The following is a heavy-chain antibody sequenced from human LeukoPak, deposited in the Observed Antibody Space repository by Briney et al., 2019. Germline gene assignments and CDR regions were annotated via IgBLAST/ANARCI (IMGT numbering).Heavy chain of an antibody. V-gene: IGHV3-11*06. CDR2: ISNNTNDT. CDR1: GFAFSDDY. CDR3: ARVGGYSGYGEDAFDI. D-gene: IGHD5-12*01. J-gene: IGHJ3*02. Sequence: PGGSLRLSCAASGFAFSDDYMSWVRQAPGKGVEGGSYISNNTNDTNYADSVKGGVTISRDNAKNSLYLQMNSLRAEDTAAYYCARVGGYSGYGEDAFDIWGQGTMLTVPS.